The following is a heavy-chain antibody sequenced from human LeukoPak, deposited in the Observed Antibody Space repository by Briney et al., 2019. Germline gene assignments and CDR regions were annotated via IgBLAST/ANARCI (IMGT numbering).Heavy chain of an antibody. CDR3: ARDDIAAAGTTLDY. V-gene: IGHV1-69*05. CDR1: GGTFSSYA. CDR2: IIPIFGTA. D-gene: IGHD6-13*01. Sequence: ASVKVSCKASGGTFSSYAISWVRQAPGQGLEWMGGIIPIFGTANYAQKFQGRVTITTDESTSTAYMELSSLRSEDTAVYYCARDDIAAAGTTLDYWGQGTLVTVSS. J-gene: IGHJ4*02.